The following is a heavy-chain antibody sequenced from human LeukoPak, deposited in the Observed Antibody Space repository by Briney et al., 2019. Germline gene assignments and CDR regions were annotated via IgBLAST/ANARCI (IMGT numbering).Heavy chain of an antibody. CDR1: GGSISSYY. CDR3: ARGTIFGNWFDP. Sequence: NPSETLSLTCTVSGGSISSYYWSWIRQPPGKGLEWIGYIYYSGSTNYNPSLKSRVIISVDTSKNQFSLKLSSVTAADTAVYFCARGTIFGNWFDPWGQGTLVTVSS. CDR2: IYYSGST. J-gene: IGHJ5*02. D-gene: IGHD3-3*01. V-gene: IGHV4-59*01.